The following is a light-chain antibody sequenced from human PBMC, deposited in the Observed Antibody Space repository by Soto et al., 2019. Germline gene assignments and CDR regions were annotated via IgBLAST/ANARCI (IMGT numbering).Light chain of an antibody. J-gene: IGKJ2*01. V-gene: IGKV4-1*01. CDR2: WAS. Sequence: DIVMTQSPDSLAVSLGERATINCKSSQSVLYSSNNKNYLAWYQQKPGQPPKLLIYWASTRGSGVPDRFSGSGSGTDFTLTISSLQAEDVGVYYCQQYYGTLYTFGQGTKLEIK. CDR1: QSVLYSSNNKNY. CDR3: QQYYGTLYT.